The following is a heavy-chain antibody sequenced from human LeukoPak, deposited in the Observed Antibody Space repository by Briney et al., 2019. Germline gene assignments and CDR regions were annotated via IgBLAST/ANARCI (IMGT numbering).Heavy chain of an antibody. V-gene: IGHV4-4*07. CDR1: GGSISSYY. CDR3: ATGSGYYYVRGFDI. CDR2: IYTSGST. D-gene: IGHD3-22*01. J-gene: IGHJ3*02. Sequence: PSETLSLTCTVSGGSISSYYWSWIRQPAGKGLEWIGRIYTSGSTIYNPSLKSRVTMSVDTSKNQFSLKLSSVTAADTAVYYCATGSGYYYVRGFDIWGQGTMVTVSS.